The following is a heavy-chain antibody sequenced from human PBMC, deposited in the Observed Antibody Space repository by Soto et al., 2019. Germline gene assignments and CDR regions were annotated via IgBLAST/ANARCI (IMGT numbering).Heavy chain of an antibody. D-gene: IGHD6-19*01. J-gene: IGHJ6*02. CDR3: ARDGAGTAVAGSAYYYYGMDV. CDR2: MNPNSGNT. Sequence: ASVKVSCKASGYTFTSYDINWVRQATGQGLEWMGWMNPNSGNTGYAQKFQGRVTMTRNTSISTAYMELSSLRSEDTAVYYCARDGAGTAVAGSAYYYYGMDVWGQGTTVTVSS. V-gene: IGHV1-8*01. CDR1: GYTFTSYD.